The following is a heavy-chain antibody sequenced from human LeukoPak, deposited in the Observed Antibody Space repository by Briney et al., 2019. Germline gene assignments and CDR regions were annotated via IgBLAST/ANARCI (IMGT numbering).Heavy chain of an antibody. D-gene: IGHD3-22*01. V-gene: IGHV3-30-3*01. CDR3: AGDSRGYYRHFDY. CDR1: GFTFSSYA. CDR2: ISYDGSNK. J-gene: IGHJ4*02. Sequence: PGGSLRLSCAASGFTFSSYAMHWVRQAPGKGLQWVAVISYDGSNKFYADSVKGRFTISRDNSKSTLYLQMNSLRPEDTAVYYCAGDSRGYYRHFDYWGQGTLVTVSS.